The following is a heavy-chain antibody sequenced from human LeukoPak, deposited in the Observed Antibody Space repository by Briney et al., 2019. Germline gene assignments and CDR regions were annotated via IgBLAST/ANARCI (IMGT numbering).Heavy chain of an antibody. CDR2: IYYSGST. V-gene: IGHV4-4*02. CDR3: ARGAKYYYDSSGPLSGSENDAFDI. Sequence: PSGTLSLTCAVSGGSISSSNWWSWVRQPPGKGLEWIGYIYYSGSTNYNPSLKSRVAISVDTSKNQFSLKLSSVTAADTAVYYCARGAKYYYDSSGPLSGSENDAFDIWGQGTMVTVSS. CDR1: GGSISSSNW. J-gene: IGHJ3*02. D-gene: IGHD3-22*01.